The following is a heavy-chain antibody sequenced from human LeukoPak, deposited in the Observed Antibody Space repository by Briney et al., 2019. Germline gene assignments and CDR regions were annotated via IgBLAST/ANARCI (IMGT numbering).Heavy chain of an antibody. CDR1: GGSFRGYY. J-gene: IGHJ4*02. V-gene: IGHV4-34*01. D-gene: IGHD3-22*01. Sequence: SETLSLTCAVYGGSFRGYYWSWIRQPPGKGLEWIGEINHSGSTNYNTSLKSRVTISVDTSKNKFSLKLSSVTAADTAVYYCARSLRASGGSSGYLGWGQGTLVTVSS. CDR3: ARSLRASGGSSGYLG. CDR2: INHSGST.